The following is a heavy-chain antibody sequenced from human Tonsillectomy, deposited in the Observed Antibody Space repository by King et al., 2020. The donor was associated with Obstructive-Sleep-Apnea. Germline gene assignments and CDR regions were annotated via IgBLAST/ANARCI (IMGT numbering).Heavy chain of an antibody. CDR2: ISYDGSNK. V-gene: IGHV3-30*04. CDR3: ASDTSAGSYYLYYFDY. D-gene: IGHD1-26*01. J-gene: IGHJ4*02. CDR1: GFTFSSYA. Sequence: VQLVESGGGVVQPGRSLRLSCAASGFTFSSYAMHWVRQAPGKGLEWGAVISYDGSNKYYADSVKGRFTISRDNSQNTLYPQMNSLRAEDTAVYYCASDTSAGSYYLYYFDYWGQGTLVTVSS.